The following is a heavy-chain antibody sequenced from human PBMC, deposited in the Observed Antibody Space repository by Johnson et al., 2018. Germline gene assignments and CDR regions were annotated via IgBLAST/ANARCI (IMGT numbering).Heavy chain of an antibody. J-gene: IGHJ3*02. V-gene: IGHV3-33*01. D-gene: IGHD3-22*01. Sequence: QVQLVESGGGVVQPGRSLRLSCAASGFTFSSYGMHWVRQAPGKGLEWVAVIWYDGSNKYYADSVKGRFTISRDNSKNTLYLQMNSLRAEDTAVYYCATLRADYYDSSGYDAFDILGQGTMVTVSS. CDR3: ATLRADYYDSSGYDAFDI. CDR2: IWYDGSNK. CDR1: GFTFSSYG.